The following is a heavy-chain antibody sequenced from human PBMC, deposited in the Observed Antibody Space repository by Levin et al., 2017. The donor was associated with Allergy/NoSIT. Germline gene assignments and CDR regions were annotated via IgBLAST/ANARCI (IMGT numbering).Heavy chain of an antibody. V-gene: IGHV3-74*01. J-gene: IGHJ6*03. CDR1: GFTFSSYW. CDR3: ALPQYYDFWSGYYGGPYYYYYMDV. CDR2: INSDGSST. D-gene: IGHD3-3*01. Sequence: GESLKISCAASGFTFSSYWMHWVRQAPGKGLVWVSRINSDGSSTSYADSVKGRFTISRDNAKNTLYLQMNSLRAEDTAVYYCALPQYYDFWSGYYGGPYYYYYMDVWGKGTTVTVSS.